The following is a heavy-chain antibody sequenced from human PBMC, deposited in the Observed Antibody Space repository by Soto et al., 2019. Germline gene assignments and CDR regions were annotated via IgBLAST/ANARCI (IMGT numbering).Heavy chain of an antibody. CDR1: GGTFSSYA. J-gene: IGHJ6*02. Sequence: QVQLVQSGAEVKKPGSSVNVSCKASGGTFSSYAISWVRQAPGQGLEWMGGIIPISDTTNYAQKFQGRVTITADESTSTAYMELSSLRSEDTAVYYCARSQVSSTSLEIYYYYYYGMDVWGQGTTVTVSS. CDR2: IIPISDTT. D-gene: IGHD2-2*01. CDR3: ARSQVSSTSLEIYYYYYYGMDV. V-gene: IGHV1-69*01.